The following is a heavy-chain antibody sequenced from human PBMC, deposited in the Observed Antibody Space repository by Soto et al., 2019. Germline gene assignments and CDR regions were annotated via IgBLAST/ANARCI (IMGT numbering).Heavy chain of an antibody. CDR1: GYSFTSYG. V-gene: IGHV1-18*01. CDR3: ARNYYDSSGYYPRWFDP. J-gene: IGHJ5*02. D-gene: IGHD3-22*01. Sequence: ASEKVSCKASGYSFTSYGISWVRQAPGQGLEWMGCISAYSGNTNYAQKLQGRVTMTTDTSTSTAYMELRSLRSDDTAAYYCARNYYDSSGYYPRWFDPWGQGTLVTVSS. CDR2: ISAYSGNT.